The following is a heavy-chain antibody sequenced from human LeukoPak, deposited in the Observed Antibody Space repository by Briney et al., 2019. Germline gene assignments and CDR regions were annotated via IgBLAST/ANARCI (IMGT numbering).Heavy chain of an antibody. V-gene: IGHV3-23*01. CDR1: RFTFSNFA. CDR3: AKSGPYCSSTSCNYFDY. D-gene: IGHD2-2*01. CDR2: ISGSGGST. J-gene: IGHJ4*02. Sequence: GGSLRLSCAASRFTFSNFAMSWVRQAPGKGLEWISAISGSGGSTYYANSVKGRFTISRDNSKNALFLQMNSLRAEDTAVYYCAKSGPYCSSTSCNYFDYWGQGTLVTVSS.